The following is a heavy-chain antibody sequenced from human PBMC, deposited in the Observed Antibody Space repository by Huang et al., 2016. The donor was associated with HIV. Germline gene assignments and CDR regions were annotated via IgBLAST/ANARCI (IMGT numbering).Heavy chain of an antibody. CDR2: ISGSGGST. CDR3: AKKVNHPLRPNYYNLFDY. Sequence: LEWVSTISGSGGSTLYANSVKGRFTISRDNSKKTLYLQMNSLRAEDTAVYYCAKKVNHPLRPNYYNLFDYWGQGTLVTVSS. D-gene: IGHD3-22*01. V-gene: IGHV3-23*01. J-gene: IGHJ4*02.